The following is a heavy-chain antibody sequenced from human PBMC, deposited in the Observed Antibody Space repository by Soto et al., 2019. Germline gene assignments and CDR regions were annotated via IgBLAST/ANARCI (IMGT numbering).Heavy chain of an antibody. D-gene: IGHD3-3*01. CDR1: GFTFSDYY. J-gene: IGHJ4*02. V-gene: IGHV3-11*01. CDR3: ARDLGVVLLSPSVFDY. Sequence: PGGSLRLSCAASGFTFSDYYMSWIRQAPGKGLEWVSHISSSGTSIYYADSVKGRFTISRDNAKNSLYLQMNSLRAEDTAVYYCARDLGVVLLSPSVFDYWGQGTLVTVSS. CDR2: ISSSGTSI.